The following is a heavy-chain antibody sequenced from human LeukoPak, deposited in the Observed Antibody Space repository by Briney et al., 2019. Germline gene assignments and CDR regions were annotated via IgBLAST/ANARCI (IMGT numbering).Heavy chain of an antibody. CDR1: GDSVSSNSAA. V-gene: IGHV6-1*01. CDR3: ARFTPVALFPHTNCGMDV. J-gene: IGHJ6*02. Sequence: SQTLSLTFAISGDSVSSNSAAWNWIRQSPSRGLEWLGRTYYRSKWYNDYAVSVKSRITINPDTSKNQFSLQLNSVTPEDTAVYYCARFTPVALFPHTNCGMDVWGQGTTVTVSS. CDR2: TYYRSKWYN. D-gene: IGHD6-19*01.